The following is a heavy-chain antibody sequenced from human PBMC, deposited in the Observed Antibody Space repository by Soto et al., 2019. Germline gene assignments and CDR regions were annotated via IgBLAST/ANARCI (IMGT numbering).Heavy chain of an antibody. J-gene: IGHJ4*02. D-gene: IGHD2-8*02. V-gene: IGHV3-23*01. Sequence: GGSLRLSCAASGFTFSRYAMSWVRQAPGKGLEWVSAISGSGGSTYYADSVKGRFTISRDHAKNTLYLQMNSLTVEDTALYYCSTTGGYWGQGILVTVS. CDR3: STTGGY. CDR1: GFTFSRYA. CDR2: ISGSGGST.